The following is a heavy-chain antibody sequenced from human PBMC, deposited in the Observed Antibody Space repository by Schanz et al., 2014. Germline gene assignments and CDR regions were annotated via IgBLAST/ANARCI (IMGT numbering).Heavy chain of an antibody. CDR2: ISPSGDT. D-gene: IGHD6-19*01. V-gene: IGHV3-13*01. Sequence: EVQLVESGGGLVQPGGSLRLSCAVSGFRFKTYEVNWVRQVRGKGLEWVSSISPSGDTHYLASVKGRFTISRENAKSSLYLQMDHLRVEDTAAYYCAGAAVGFIVDAFDLWGRGTMVIVSS. J-gene: IGHJ3*01. CDR1: GFRFKTYE. CDR3: AGAAVGFIVDAFDL.